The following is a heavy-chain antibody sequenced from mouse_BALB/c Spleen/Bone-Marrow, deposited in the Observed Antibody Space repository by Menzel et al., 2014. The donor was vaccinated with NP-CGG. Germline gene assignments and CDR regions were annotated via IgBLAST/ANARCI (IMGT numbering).Heavy chain of an antibody. J-gene: IGHJ2*01. CDR1: GFNIKDTY. Sequence: VQLQQPGAELVKPGASVKLSCTASGFNIKDTYMHWVKQRPEQGLEWIGRIDPANGNTKYGPKFQGKATITADTSSNTAYLQLSSLTSEDTAVYYCARSGLGPPFDYWGQGTTLTVSS. D-gene: IGHD4-1*01. V-gene: IGHV14-3*02. CDR2: IDPANGNT. CDR3: ARSGLGPPFDY.